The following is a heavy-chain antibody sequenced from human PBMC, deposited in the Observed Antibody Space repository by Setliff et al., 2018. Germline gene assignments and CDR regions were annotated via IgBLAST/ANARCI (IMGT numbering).Heavy chain of an antibody. D-gene: IGHD5-18*01. CDR1: GGSIRNYY. Sequence: PSETLSLTCTVSGGSIRNYYWSWIRQPPGKGLEWIGYVYYTGTTNYDPSLKSRVTISVDPSKHQVSLKLSSATAADTAVYYCARDRTAYNYGMDVWG. CDR2: VYYTGTT. J-gene: IGHJ6*01. CDR3: ARDRTAYNYGMDV. V-gene: IGHV4-59*01.